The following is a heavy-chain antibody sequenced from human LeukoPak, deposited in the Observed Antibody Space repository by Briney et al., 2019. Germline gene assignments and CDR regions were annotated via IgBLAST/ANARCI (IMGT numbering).Heavy chain of an antibody. J-gene: IGHJ4*02. CDR3: ARYVPVKTGTTRASFDY. V-gene: IGHV4-38-2*02. Sequence: SETLSLTCTVSGYSISSGYYWGWIRQPPGKGLEWIGSIYHSGGTYYNPSLKSRVTISVDTSKNQFSLKLSSVTAADTAVYYCARYVPVKTGTTRASFDYWGQGILVTVSS. CDR2: IYHSGGT. D-gene: IGHD1-1*01. CDR1: GYSISSGYY.